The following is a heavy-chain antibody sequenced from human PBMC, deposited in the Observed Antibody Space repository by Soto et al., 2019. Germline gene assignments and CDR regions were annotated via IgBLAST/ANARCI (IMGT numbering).Heavy chain of an antibody. D-gene: IGHD3-3*01. CDR2: ISGSGGST. Sequence: PGGSLRLSCAASGFTFSSYAMSWVRQAPGKGLEWVSAISGSGGSTYYADSVKGRFTISRDNSKNTLYLQMNSLRAEDTAVYYCAKGTLVWSGPYYFDYWGQGTLVTVSS. J-gene: IGHJ4*02. V-gene: IGHV3-23*01. CDR1: GFTFSSYA. CDR3: AKGTLVWSGPYYFDY.